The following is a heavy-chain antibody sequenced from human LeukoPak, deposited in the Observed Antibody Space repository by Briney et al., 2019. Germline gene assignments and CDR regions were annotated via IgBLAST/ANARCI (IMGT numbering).Heavy chain of an antibody. CDR3: ARHXIVGDSISAFDI. V-gene: IGHV5-51*01. CDR2: IYPGDSDT. CDR1: GERFTTHW. Sequence: GXSLKXXXQGSGERFTTHWIAWVRPMPGKGLGWMGIIYPGDSDTRYSPSFQGQVTISADKSITTAYLQWRSLKASDTAMYFCARHXIVGDSISAFDIWGQGTMVTVSS. J-gene: IGHJ3*02. D-gene: IGHD1-26*01.